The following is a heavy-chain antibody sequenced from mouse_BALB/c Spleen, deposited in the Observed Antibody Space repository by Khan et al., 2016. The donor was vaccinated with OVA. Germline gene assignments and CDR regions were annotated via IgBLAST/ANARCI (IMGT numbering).Heavy chain of an antibody. J-gene: IGHJ2*03. D-gene: IGHD1-1*01. CDR1: GFTFSSYG. Sequence: EVELVESGGGLVQPGGSRKLSCAASGFTFSSYGMHWVRQAPEKGLEWVAYISGDSNTIYYADTAKGRFTISRDNPKNTLFLQMTSLMSEDTAMYYCATSYYYWYYFDYWGAGSSLAVYS. CDR3: ATSYYYWYYFDY. CDR2: ISGDSNTI. V-gene: IGHV5-17*02.